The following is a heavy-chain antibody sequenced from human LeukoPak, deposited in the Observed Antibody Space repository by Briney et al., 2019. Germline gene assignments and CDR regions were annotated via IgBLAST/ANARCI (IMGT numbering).Heavy chain of an antibody. D-gene: IGHD6-13*01. Sequence: SETLSLTCTVSGGSISSYYWSWIRQPPGKGLEWIGYIYYSGSTNYNPSLKSRVTISVDTSKNQFSLKLSSVTAADTAVYYCARAGSSSWYRGRYNWFDPWGQGTLVTVSS. CDR2: IYYSGST. CDR1: GGSISSYY. V-gene: IGHV4-59*01. CDR3: ARAGSSSWYRGRYNWFDP. J-gene: IGHJ5*02.